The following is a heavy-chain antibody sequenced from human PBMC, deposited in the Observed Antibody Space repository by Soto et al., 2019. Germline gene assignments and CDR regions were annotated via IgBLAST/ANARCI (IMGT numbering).Heavy chain of an antibody. CDR3: VKVSTFYDILTGYYSTNFFHP. CDR1: GFTFSEYS. CDR2: ISSDGDIT. V-gene: IGHV3-64D*06. Sequence: GGSLRLSCSASGFTFSEYSMHWVRQAPGKGLQYVSTISSDGDITYYADSVKGRFTISRDNSKNTLYLQMKSLRPEDTAVYYCVKVSTFYDILTGYYSTNFFHPWGPGTMVTVAS. D-gene: IGHD3-9*01. J-gene: IGHJ5*02.